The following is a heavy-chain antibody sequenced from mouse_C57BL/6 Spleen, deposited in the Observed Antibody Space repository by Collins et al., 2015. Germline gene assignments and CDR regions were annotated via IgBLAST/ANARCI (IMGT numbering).Heavy chain of an antibody. CDR3: ARVTDYYAMGY. D-gene: IGHD2-1*01. CDR2: IYWDDNK. V-gene: IGHV8-12*01. J-gene: IGHJ4*01. CDR1: GFSLSTSGMG. Sequence: QVTLKESGPGVLQSSQTLSLTCSFSGFSLSTSGMGVSWIRQPSGKGLEWLAHIYWDDNKRYNPSLKSRLTISKDTSRNRVFLKITSVDTADAATYYCARVTDYYAMGYWGQGTSVTVSS.